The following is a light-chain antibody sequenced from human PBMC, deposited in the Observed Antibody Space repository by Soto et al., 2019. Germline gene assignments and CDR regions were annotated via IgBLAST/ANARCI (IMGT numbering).Light chain of an antibody. CDR1: SSDVGDYEH. Sequence: QSVLTQPPSVSGSPGQSVTISCTVTSSDVGDYEHVSWYQQAPGTAPKLLIYANDQRPSGVSDRFSGSKSATSASLAISGLQSEDEADYYCAVWDDNLKGLFGGGTQLTVL. J-gene: IGLJ7*01. CDR3: AVWDDNLKGL. CDR2: AND. V-gene: IGLV2-18*01.